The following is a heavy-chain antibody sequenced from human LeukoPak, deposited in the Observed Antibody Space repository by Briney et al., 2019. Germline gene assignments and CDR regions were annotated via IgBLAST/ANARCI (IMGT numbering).Heavy chain of an antibody. J-gene: IGHJ4*02. CDR1: GGSFSGYY. CDR3: ARGLELEFDY. Sequence: SETLSLTCAVYGGSFSGYYWSWIRQPPGKGLEWIGEINHSGSTNYNPSLKSRVTISVDTSKNQFPLKLSSVTAADTAVYYCARGLELEFDYWGQGTLVTVSS. V-gene: IGHV4-34*01. CDR2: INHSGST. D-gene: IGHD1-7*01.